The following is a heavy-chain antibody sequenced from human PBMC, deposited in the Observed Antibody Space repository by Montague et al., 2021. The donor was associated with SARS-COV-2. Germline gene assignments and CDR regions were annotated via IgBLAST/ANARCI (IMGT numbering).Heavy chain of an antibody. CDR3: ARSAWGGYRDAFDI. CDR2: ISYDGSNK. Sequence: SLRLSCAASGFTFSSYAMHWVRQAPGKGLEWVAVISYDGSNKYYADSVKGRFTISRDNSKNTLYLQMNSPRAEDTAVYYCARSAWGGYRDAFDIWGQGTMVTISS. V-gene: IGHV3-30-3*01. J-gene: IGHJ3*02. D-gene: IGHD3-16*02. CDR1: GFTFSSYA.